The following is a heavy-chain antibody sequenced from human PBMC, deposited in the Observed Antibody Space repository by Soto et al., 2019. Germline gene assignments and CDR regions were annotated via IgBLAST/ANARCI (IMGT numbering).Heavy chain of an antibody. J-gene: IGHJ6*02. CDR3: ARPVLRDFDPRQGMNYYYGMDV. V-gene: IGHV1-69*01. D-gene: IGHD3-9*01. Sequence: QVQLVQSGAEVKKPGSSVKVSCKASGGTFSSYAISWVRQAPGQGLAWMGGIIPIFGTANYEQKYQGRVTITADESTSTAYMEMSTLRSEDTAVYYCARPVLRDFDPRQGMNYYYGMDVCSQGNTVNVYS. CDR2: IIPIFGTA. CDR1: GGTFSSYA.